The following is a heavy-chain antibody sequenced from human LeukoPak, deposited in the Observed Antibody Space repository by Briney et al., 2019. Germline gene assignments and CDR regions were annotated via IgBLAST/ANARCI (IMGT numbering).Heavy chain of an antibody. CDR1: GYSISSGYY. D-gene: IGHD6-19*01. CDR2: IYHSGST. Sequence: SETLSLTCAVSGYSISSGYYWGWIRPPPGKGLEWIGSIYHSGSTYYNPSLKSRVTISVDTSKNQFSLKLSSVTAADTAVYYCARGRGGQWLANFDYWGRGTLVTVSS. CDR3: ARGRGGQWLANFDY. J-gene: IGHJ4*02. V-gene: IGHV4-38-2*01.